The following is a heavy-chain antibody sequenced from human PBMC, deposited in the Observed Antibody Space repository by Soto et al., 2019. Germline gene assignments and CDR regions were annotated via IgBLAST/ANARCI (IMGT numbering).Heavy chain of an antibody. CDR3: ATQTISYTWDV. D-gene: IGHD1-1*01. CDR2: ISHSGSA. J-gene: IGHJ6*02. V-gene: IGHV4-4*02. Sequence: QVQLQESGPGLVKPSGTLSLTCAVSGGSISSTAWWTWVRQSPGKGLEWIGEISHSGSATYNPSLQSLVAMSLDNSNNQFSLRLTSVIAADTAVYYCATQTISYTWDVWGQGTTVTVS. CDR1: GGSISSTAW.